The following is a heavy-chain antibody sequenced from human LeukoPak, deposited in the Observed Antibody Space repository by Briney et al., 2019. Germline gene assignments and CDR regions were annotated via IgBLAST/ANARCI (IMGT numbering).Heavy chain of an antibody. V-gene: IGHV3-43*02. CDR1: GFTFSSYA. J-gene: IGHJ4*02. Sequence: PGGSLRLSCAASGFTFSSYAMSWVRQAPGKGLEWVSLISGDGGSTYYADSVKGRFTISRDNSKNSLYLQMNSLRTEDTALYYCAKDTDWGGYFDYWGQGTLVTVSS. CDR3: AKDTDWGGYFDY. CDR2: ISGDGGST. D-gene: IGHD7-27*01.